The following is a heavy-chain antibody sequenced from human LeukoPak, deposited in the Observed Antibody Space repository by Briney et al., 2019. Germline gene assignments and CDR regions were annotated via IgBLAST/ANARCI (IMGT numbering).Heavy chain of an antibody. V-gene: IGHV3-72*01. CDR3: AKERGYEDYYFDY. J-gene: IGHJ4*02. CDR2: TGNKANSYTT. D-gene: IGHD2-15*01. CDR1: GFTFSDHY. Sequence: PGGSLRLSCAASGFTFSDHYMDWVRQAPRKGLEWVGRTGNKANSYTTKYAASVKGRFTISRDDSKNSLYLQMNSLKTEDTAVYYCAKERGYEDYYFDYWGQGTLVTVSS.